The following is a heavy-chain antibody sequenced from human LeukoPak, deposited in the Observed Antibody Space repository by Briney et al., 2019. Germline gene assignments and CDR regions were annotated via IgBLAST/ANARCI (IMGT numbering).Heavy chain of an antibody. D-gene: IGHD3-3*01. CDR1: GFTFSSYA. CDR2: ISYDGANK. Sequence: GGSLRLSCAASGFTFSSYAMHWVRQAPGKGLEWVAVISYDGANKCYPDSVKGRFTISRDNSKHTLYLQMNSLRAEDTAVYYCARGDYDFWSGYQDYWGQGTLVTVSS. CDR3: ARGDYDFWSGYQDY. J-gene: IGHJ4*02. V-gene: IGHV3-30-3*01.